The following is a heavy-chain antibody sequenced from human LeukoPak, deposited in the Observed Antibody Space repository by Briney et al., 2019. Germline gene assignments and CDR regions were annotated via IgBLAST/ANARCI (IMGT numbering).Heavy chain of an antibody. D-gene: IGHD3-9*01. CDR1: GFTFINAW. Sequence: GGSLRLSCAASGFTFINAWMSWVRQAPGKGLEWVGRIKSKTDGGTTDYAAPVKGRFTISRDDSKNTLYLQMNSLKTEDTAVYYCTTGWYDIGHAFDIWGQGTMVTVSS. J-gene: IGHJ3*02. CDR3: TTGWYDIGHAFDI. CDR2: IKSKTDGGTT. V-gene: IGHV3-15*01.